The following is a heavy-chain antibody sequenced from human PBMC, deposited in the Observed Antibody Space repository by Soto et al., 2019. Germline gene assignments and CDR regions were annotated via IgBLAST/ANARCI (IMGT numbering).Heavy chain of an antibody. CDR1: GFTFSSYS. CDR2: ISSSSSTI. J-gene: IGHJ4*02. CDR3: ARGALTGYYQYYFDY. D-gene: IGHD3-9*01. V-gene: IGHV3-48*01. Sequence: GGSLRLSCAASGFTFSSYSMNWVRQAPGKGLEWVSYISSSSSTIYYADSVKGRFTISRDNAKNSLYLQMNSLRAEDTAVYYCARGALTGYYQYYFDYWGQGTLVTVSS.